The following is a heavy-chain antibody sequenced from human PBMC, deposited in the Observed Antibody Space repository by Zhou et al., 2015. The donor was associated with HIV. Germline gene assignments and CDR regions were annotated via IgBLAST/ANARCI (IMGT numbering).Heavy chain of an antibody. Sequence: QVQLVQSGAEVKKPGSSVKVSCKASGGTFSSYAISWVRQAPGQGLEWMGGIIPIFGTANYAQKFQGRVTITADESTSTAYMELSSLRSEDTAVYYCARGFGEVYSYGYGYYYYGMDVWGQGTTVTVSS. CDR2: IIPIFGTA. CDR3: ARGFGEVYSYGYGYYYYGMDV. J-gene: IGHJ6*02. D-gene: IGHD5-18*01. V-gene: IGHV1-69*12. CDR1: GGTFSSYA.